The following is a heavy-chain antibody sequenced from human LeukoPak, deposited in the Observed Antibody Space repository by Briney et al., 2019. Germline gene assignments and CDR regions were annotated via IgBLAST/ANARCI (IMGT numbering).Heavy chain of an antibody. CDR3: AKDSWKTVPAASDY. Sequence: QTGGSLRLSCAASGFTFKNYAMSWVRQAPGKGLEWVSAISGGGISTYYADSVKGRFTISRDNSKNTVYLQMNSLRAEDTAIYYWAKDSWKTVPAASDYWGQGTLVTVSS. CDR2: ISGGGIST. V-gene: IGHV3-23*01. J-gene: IGHJ4*02. CDR1: GFTFKNYA. D-gene: IGHD2-2*01.